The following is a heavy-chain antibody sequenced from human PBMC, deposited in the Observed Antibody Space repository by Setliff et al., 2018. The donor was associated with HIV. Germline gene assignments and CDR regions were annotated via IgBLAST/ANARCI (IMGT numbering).Heavy chain of an antibody. D-gene: IGHD3-22*01. CDR1: GGSISNYY. V-gene: IGHV4-59*08. J-gene: IGHJ6*03. CDR3: ARQHYYDSSGRNLMDV. Sequence: SETLSLTCTVSGGSISNYYWSWIRQSPGKGLEWIGCGYYSGITHYDPSLKSRVSISVDASKNQFSLRLNSVTVADTAVYYCARQHYYDSSGRNLMDVWGKGTTVTVSS. CDR2: GYYSGIT.